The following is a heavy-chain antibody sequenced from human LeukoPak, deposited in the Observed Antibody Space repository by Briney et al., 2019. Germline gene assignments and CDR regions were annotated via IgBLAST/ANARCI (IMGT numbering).Heavy chain of an antibody. CDR1: GGSISSSSYY. CDR3: ARRWYSGSYYNWFDP. Sequence: SETLSLTCTVSGGSISSSSYYWGWIRQPPGKGLEWIGSIYYSGSTYYNPSLKSRVTISVDTSKNQFSLKLSSVTAADTAVYYCARRWYSGSYYNWFDPWGQGTLVTVSS. V-gene: IGHV4-39*01. J-gene: IGHJ5*02. D-gene: IGHD1-26*01. CDR2: IYYSGST.